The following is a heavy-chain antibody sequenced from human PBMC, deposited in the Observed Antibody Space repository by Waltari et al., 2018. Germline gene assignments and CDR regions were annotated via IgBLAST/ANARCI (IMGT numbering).Heavy chain of an antibody. V-gene: IGHV4-61*09. CDR3: ARFVVVVAATPHAFDI. CDR1: GGSISSGSYY. CDR2: IYTSGST. Sequence: QVQLQESGPGLVKPSQTLSLTCTVSGGSISSGSYYWSWIRQPARKGLEWIGYIYTSGSTNYNPSLKSRVTISVDTSKNQFSLKLSSVTAADTAVYDCARFVVVVAATPHAFDIWGQGTMVTVSS. J-gene: IGHJ3*02. D-gene: IGHD2-15*01.